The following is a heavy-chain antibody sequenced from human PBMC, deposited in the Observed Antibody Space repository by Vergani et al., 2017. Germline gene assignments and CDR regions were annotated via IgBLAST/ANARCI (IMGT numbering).Heavy chain of an antibody. CDR3: ARGMTTETTDLYGFDI. CDR1: SFSVSSHY. V-gene: IGHV3-66*02. Sequence: LVESGGGLVQPGGSLRLSCAASSFSVSSHYMTWVRQAPGKGLEWVSTINIGGRTSYADSVKGRLTLTRDDSKNTLHLQMNSLRPEDTALYYCARGMTTETTDLYGFDIWGQGTMVSVSS. D-gene: IGHD4-17*01. J-gene: IGHJ3*02. CDR2: INIGGRT.